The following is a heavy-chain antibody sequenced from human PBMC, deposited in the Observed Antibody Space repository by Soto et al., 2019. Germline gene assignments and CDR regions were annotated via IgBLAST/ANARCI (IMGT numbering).Heavy chain of an antibody. CDR2: IYYSGST. J-gene: IGHJ5*02. Sequence: SETLSLTCTVSGGSISSGDYYWSWIRQPPGKGLEWIGYIYYSGSTYYNPSLKSRVTISVDTSKNQFSLKLSSVTAADTAVYYCARDGIGGHYYDRRDRWFDPWGQGTLVTVSS. CDR3: ARDGIGGHYYDRRDRWFDP. V-gene: IGHV4-30-4*01. D-gene: IGHD3-22*01. CDR1: GGSISSGDYY.